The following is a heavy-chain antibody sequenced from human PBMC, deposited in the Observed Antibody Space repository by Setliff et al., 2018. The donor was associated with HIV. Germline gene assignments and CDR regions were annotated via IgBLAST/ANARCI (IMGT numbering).Heavy chain of an antibody. J-gene: IGHJ3*02. CDR2: IYHSGST. CDR1: GYFISSGYY. CDR3: ARDSGRRNDAFDI. V-gene: IGHV4-38-2*02. Sequence: SETLSLTCGVSGYFISSGYYWAWIRQSPGKGLEWIGTIYHSGSTYYNPSLKSRVTISVDTSKNQFSLNLSSVTAADTAVYYCARDSGRRNDAFDIWGQGTMVTVSS. D-gene: IGHD3-10*01.